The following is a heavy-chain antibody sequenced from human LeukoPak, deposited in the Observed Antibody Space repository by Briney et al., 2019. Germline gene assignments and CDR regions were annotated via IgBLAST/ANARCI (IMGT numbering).Heavy chain of an antibody. J-gene: IGHJ4*02. CDR2: IIPILGMA. CDR3: ASGDYDSSGYSDY. CDR1: GGTFSSYA. V-gene: IGHV1-69*04. D-gene: IGHD3-22*01. Sequence: ASVKVSCKASGGTFSSYAISWVRQAPGQGLEWMGRIIPILGMANYAQKFQGRVTITADKSTSTAYMELSSLRSEDTAVYYCASGDYDSSGYSDYWGQGTLVTVSS.